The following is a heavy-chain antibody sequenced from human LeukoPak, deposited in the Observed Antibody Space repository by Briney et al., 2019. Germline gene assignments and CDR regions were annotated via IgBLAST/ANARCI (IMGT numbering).Heavy chain of an antibody. Sequence: PGESLRLSCAASGFTFSSYSMNWVRQAPGKGLEWVSSISSSSSYIYYADSVKGRFTISRDNAKNSLYLQMNSLRAEDTAVYYCARSRGSYPDYWGQGTLVTVSS. CDR1: GFTFSSYS. CDR3: ARSRGSYPDY. CDR2: ISSSSSYI. V-gene: IGHV3-21*01. D-gene: IGHD1-26*01. J-gene: IGHJ4*02.